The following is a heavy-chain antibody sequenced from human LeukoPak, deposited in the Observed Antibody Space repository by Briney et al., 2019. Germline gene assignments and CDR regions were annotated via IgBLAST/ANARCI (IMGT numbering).Heavy chain of an antibody. CDR3: ARSHIVVVPAGRGSRYFYMDA. V-gene: IGHV4-38-2*02. Sequence: PSETLSLTCTVSGYSMRSGYYWGWIRLAPGKGLEWIGSIYHSGSTYYNLSLRRRVIMSVDTSKNQFSLKVNSVTAADTAIYYCARSHIVVVPAGRGSRYFYMDAWGRGTTVAVSS. CDR2: IYHSGST. D-gene: IGHD2-2*01. J-gene: IGHJ6*03. CDR1: GYSMRSGYY.